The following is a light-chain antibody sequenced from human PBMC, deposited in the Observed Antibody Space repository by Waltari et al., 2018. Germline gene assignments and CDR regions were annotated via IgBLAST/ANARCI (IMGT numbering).Light chain of an antibody. V-gene: IGLV3-9*01. CDR1: KLVSTN. J-gene: IGLJ1*01. CDR3: QVWDSSTGV. CDR2: RDS. Sequence: SYELTQPLSVSVALGQTDRITCGGNKLVSTNVHWYQQKPGQAPGMVIYRDSNRPSGIPERFSGSNSGNTATLTISRAQAGDEADYYCQVWDSSTGVFGTGTKVTVL.